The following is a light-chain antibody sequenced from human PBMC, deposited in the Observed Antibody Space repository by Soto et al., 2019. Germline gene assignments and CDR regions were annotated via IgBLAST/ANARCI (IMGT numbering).Light chain of an antibody. V-gene: IGLV2-8*01. Sequence: QSALTQPPSASGSPGQSVTISCTGTSSDVGVYNYVSWYQQHPGKAPKLMIYEVNKRPSGVPDRFSGSKSGNTASLTVSGLQAEDEADYYCSSYAGSDVFVFGTGTKVTVL. J-gene: IGLJ1*01. CDR2: EVN. CDR1: SSDVGVYNY. CDR3: SSYAGSDVFV.